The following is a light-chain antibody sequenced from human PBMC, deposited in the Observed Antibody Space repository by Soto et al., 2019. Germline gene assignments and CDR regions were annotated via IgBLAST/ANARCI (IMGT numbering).Light chain of an antibody. CDR3: QQRSNWPPRT. V-gene: IGKV3-11*01. CDR1: QSVSSY. Sequence: EIVLTQSPATLSLSPGERATLSFRASQSVSSYLACYQHKPGQAPTLLIYDASNRATGIPARFSGSGSGTDFTLTISSLEPEDFAVYYCQQRSNWPPRTFGQGTKVDI. J-gene: IGKJ1*01. CDR2: DAS.